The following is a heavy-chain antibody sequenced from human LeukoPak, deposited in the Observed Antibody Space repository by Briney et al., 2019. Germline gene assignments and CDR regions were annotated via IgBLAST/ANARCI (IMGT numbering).Heavy chain of an antibody. CDR2: IRGSGDGS. Sequence: QPGGSLRLSCAASRFTFSNYAMTWVRQAPGGGLEWVSSIRGSGDGSSYADSVKGRFTMSRDNSNNMLYLQMNSLRVEDTAVYYCGRDPNGDYVGAFDFWGPGTLVTVSS. CDR3: GRDPNGDYVGAFDF. J-gene: IGHJ3*01. V-gene: IGHV3-23*01. D-gene: IGHD4-17*01. CDR1: RFTFSNYA.